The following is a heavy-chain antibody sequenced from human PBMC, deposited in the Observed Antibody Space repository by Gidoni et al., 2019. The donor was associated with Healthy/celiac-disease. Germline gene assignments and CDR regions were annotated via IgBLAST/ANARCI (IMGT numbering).Heavy chain of an antibody. CDR1: GYTFTNYT. J-gene: IGHJ6*02. CDR2: INAGNGNT. D-gene: IGHD1-26*01. V-gene: IGHV1-3*01. CDR3: ARTIVGARTPNYYYGMDV. Sequence: QVQLVQSGAEVKKPGASVKVSCKASGYTFTNYTMHWVRQAPGQRLEWMGWINAGNGNTKYSQKFQGRVTITRDTSASTAYMELSSLRSEDTAVYYCARTIVGARTPNYYYGMDVWGQGTTVTVSS.